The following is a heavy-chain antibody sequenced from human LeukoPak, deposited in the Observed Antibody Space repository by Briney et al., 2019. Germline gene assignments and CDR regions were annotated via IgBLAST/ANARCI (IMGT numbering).Heavy chain of an antibody. CDR3: AKVTHTYYYDSSGYYRSGYDY. CDR2: ISGSGGST. Sequence: GGSLRLSCAASGFTFSSYAMSWVRQAPGKGLEWVSAISGSGGSTYYADSVKGRFTISRDNSKNTLYLQMNSLRAEDTAVYYCAKVTHTYYYDSSGYYRSGYDYWGQGTLVTVSS. J-gene: IGHJ4*02. CDR1: GFTFSSYA. D-gene: IGHD3-22*01. V-gene: IGHV3-23*01.